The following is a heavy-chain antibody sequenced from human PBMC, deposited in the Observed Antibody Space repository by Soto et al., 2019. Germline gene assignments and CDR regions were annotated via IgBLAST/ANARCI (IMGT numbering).Heavy chain of an antibody. Sequence: QVQLVESGGGVVQPGKSLTLSCTASGFIFSNYGMHWVRQAPGKGLEWVAGLSYDGSNKYYADSVKGRFTISGDNSNNTRPLQMTTLGPGDTAVLYCAKNVSRYFDREHDAFDLWGKGTMVIVSS. D-gene: IGHD3-9*01. CDR1: GFIFSNYG. V-gene: IGHV3-30*18. CDR3: AKNVSRYFDREHDAFDL. CDR2: LSYDGSNK. J-gene: IGHJ3*01.